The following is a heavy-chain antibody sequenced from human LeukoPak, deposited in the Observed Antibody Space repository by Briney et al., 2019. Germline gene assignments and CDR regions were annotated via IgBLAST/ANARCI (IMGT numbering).Heavy chain of an antibody. J-gene: IGHJ4*02. CDR2: INHSGST. CDR3: ARGEGYCSGGSCPYYFDY. CDR1: GGSFSGYY. D-gene: IGHD2-15*01. Sequence: SETLSLTCAVYGGSFSGYYWSWIRQPPGKGLEWIGEINHSGSTNYNPSLKSRVTISVDTSKNQFSLKLSSVTAAGTAVYYCARGEGYCSGGSCPYYFDYWGQGTLVTVSS. V-gene: IGHV4-34*01.